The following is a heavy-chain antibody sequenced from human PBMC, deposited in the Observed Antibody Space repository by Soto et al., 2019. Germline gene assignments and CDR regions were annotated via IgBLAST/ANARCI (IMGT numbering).Heavy chain of an antibody. Sequence: SETLSLTWAVSGYSISSGYYWCWLRQPPGKGLECIGSIYHGGSTYYNPSLNSRVTLSIDMTNNHVSLILNSVTAADTAVYYCARVGPWVPYYYDSSPYTFENWFDPWGQGTLVTVSS. D-gene: IGHD3-22*01. CDR3: ARVGPWVPYYYDSSPYTFENWFDP. J-gene: IGHJ5*02. CDR1: GYSISSGYY. CDR2: IYHGGST. V-gene: IGHV4-38-2*01.